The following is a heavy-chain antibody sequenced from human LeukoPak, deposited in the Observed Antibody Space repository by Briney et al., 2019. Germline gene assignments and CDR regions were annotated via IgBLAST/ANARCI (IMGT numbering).Heavy chain of an antibody. CDR2: ISGSGAST. V-gene: IGHV3-21*01. J-gene: IGHJ6*02. Sequence: PGGSLRLSCAASGFTFSNAWMSWVRQAPGKGLEWVSVISGSGASTYFADSVKGRFTISRDNAKNSLYLQMNSLRAEDTAVYYCAREIYDFWSGYQPSYYYYYGMDVWGQGTTVTVSS. CDR3: AREIYDFWSGYQPSYYYYYGMDV. CDR1: GFTFSNAW. D-gene: IGHD3-3*01.